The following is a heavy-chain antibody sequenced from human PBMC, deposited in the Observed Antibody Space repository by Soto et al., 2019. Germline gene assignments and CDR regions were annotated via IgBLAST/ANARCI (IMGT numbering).Heavy chain of an antibody. CDR2: IWYDGSNK. V-gene: IGHV3-33*01. CDR3: ARADSSFTIFGVRAYYGMDV. D-gene: IGHD3-3*01. Sequence: HPGGSLRLSCAASGFTFSSYGMHWVRQAPGKGLEWVAVIWYDGSNKYYADSVKGRFTISRDNSKNTLYLQMNSLRAEDTAVYYCARADSSFTIFGVRAYYGMDVWGQGTTVTVSS. CDR1: GFTFSSYG. J-gene: IGHJ6*02.